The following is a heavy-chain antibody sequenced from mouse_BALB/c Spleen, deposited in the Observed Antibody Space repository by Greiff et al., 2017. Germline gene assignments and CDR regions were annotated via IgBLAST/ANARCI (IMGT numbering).Heavy chain of an antibody. CDR3: ARSNWAYYFDY. Sequence: QVQLQQPGAELVKPGASVKLSCKASGYTFTSYWMHWVKQRPGQGLEWIGEINPSNGRTNYNEKFKSKATLTVDKSSSTAYMQLSSLTSEDSAVYYCARSNWAYYFDYWGQGTTLTVSS. J-gene: IGHJ2*01. D-gene: IGHD4-1*01. V-gene: IGHV1S81*02. CDR1: GYTFTSYW. CDR2: INPSNGRT.